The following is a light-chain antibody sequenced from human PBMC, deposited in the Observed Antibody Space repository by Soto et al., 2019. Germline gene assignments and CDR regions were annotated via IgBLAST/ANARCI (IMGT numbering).Light chain of an antibody. Sequence: EIVLTKSPATLSLSPGERANLSCRASQSVSSYLAWYQQKPGQAPRLLIYDASNRATGIPARFSGSGSGTDFTLTISSLEPEDFAVYYCQQRSNWPPTFGVGTKVEIK. V-gene: IGKV3-11*01. CDR3: QQRSNWPPT. CDR1: QSVSSY. J-gene: IGKJ4*01. CDR2: DAS.